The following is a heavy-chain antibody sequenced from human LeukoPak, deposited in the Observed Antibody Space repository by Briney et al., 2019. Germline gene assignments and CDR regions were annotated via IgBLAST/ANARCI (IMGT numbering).Heavy chain of an antibody. Sequence: VASVKVSCKASGYTFTSYAMHWVRQASGQRLEWMGWINAGNGNTKYSQKFQGRVTITRDTSASTAYMELSSLRSEDTAVYYCARIWRTGSGNWFDPWGQGTLVTVSS. CDR2: INAGNGNT. CDR1: GYTFTSYA. J-gene: IGHJ5*02. CDR3: ARIWRTGSGNWFDP. V-gene: IGHV1-3*01. D-gene: IGHD1-26*01.